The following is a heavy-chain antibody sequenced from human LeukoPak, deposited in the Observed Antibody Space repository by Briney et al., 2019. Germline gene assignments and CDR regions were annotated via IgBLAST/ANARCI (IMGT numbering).Heavy chain of an antibody. D-gene: IGHD3-10*01. V-gene: IGHV6-1*01. J-gene: IGHJ4*02. Sequence: SQTLSLTCAISGDSVSGSPAVWNWIRQSPSRGLEWLGRAYYRSKWYIDYAVSVKGRITITPDTSKNQFSLQLNSVTPEDTAVDYCARGAVRGGTNFHYWGQGTLVTVSS. CDR1: GDSVSGSPAV. CDR2: AYYRSKWYI. CDR3: ARGAVRGGTNFHY.